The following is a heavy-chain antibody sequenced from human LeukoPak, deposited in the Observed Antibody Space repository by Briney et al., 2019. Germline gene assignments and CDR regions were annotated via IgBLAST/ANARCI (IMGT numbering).Heavy chain of an antibody. V-gene: IGHV1-2*02. CDR1: GYTFTGYY. D-gene: IGHD2-21*02. J-gene: IGHJ4*02. CDR3: ARDSYRLRFYFDY. CDR2: INPNSGGT. Sequence: ASVKVSCKASGYTFTGYYMHWVRPAPGQRLESMGWINPNSGGTNYAQKFQGRVTMTRDTSISTAYMELSRLRSDDTAVYYCARDSYRLRFYFDYWGQGTLVTVSS.